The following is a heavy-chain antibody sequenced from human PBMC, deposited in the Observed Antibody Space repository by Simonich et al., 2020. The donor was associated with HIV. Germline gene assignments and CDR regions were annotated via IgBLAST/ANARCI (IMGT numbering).Heavy chain of an antibody. J-gene: IGHJ6*03. D-gene: IGHD2-21*02. V-gene: IGHV4-34*01. CDR1: GASFNAYY. Sequence: QVQLQQWGAGLLKPSETLSLTCAVYGASFNAYYWSWIRQSPGKGLEWIGEINHRGSTKYKPSHKSRLTISADTSKNQFSLKLTSVTAADTAVYYCARGIRAGDFYSQYYYYMDVWGKGTTVIVSS. CDR2: INHRGST. CDR3: ARGIRAGDFYSQYYYYMDV.